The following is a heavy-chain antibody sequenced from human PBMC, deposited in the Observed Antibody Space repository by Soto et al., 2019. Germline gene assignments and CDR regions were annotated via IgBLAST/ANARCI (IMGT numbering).Heavy chain of an antibody. Sequence: GGSLRLSCAASGFTFSNYAMNWVRQAPGKGLEWVSGISDGGGYTYYADSVKGRFTISRDNSKNTLYLQMTSLRAEDTAVYHCAKDHFGSGSYRFDYWGQGTLVTVSS. CDR3: AKDHFGSGSYRFDY. CDR2: ISDGGGYT. D-gene: IGHD3-10*01. CDR1: GFTFSNYA. V-gene: IGHV3-23*01. J-gene: IGHJ4*02.